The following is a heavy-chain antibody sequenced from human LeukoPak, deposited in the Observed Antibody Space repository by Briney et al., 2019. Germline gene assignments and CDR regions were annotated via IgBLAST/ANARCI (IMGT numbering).Heavy chain of an antibody. D-gene: IGHD3-10*01. V-gene: IGHV3-48*01. CDR1: GFTFSSYS. Sequence: PGGSLRLSCAASGFTFSSYSMNWVRQAPGKGLEWVSYISSSSSTIYYADSVKGRFTISRDNAKNTLYLQMNSLRAEDTAVYYCAKVFRGFGELTDYWGQGTLVTVSS. CDR2: ISSSSSTI. CDR3: AKVFRGFGELTDY. J-gene: IGHJ4*02.